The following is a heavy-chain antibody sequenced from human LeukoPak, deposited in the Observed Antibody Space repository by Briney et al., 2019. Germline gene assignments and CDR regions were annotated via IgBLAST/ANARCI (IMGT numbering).Heavy chain of an antibody. CDR3: AREGHSSSSLDY. J-gene: IGHJ4*02. CDR1: GGTFSSYA. CDR2: IIPIFGTA. Sequence: SVKVSCKASGGTFSSYAIGWVRQAPGQGLEWMGGIIPIFGTANYAQKFQGRVTITADESTSTAYMELSSLRSEDTAVYYCAREGHSSSSLDYWGQGTLVTVSS. V-gene: IGHV1-69*13. D-gene: IGHD6-6*01.